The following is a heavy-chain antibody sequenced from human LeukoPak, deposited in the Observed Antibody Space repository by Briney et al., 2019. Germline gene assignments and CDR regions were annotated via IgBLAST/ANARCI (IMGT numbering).Heavy chain of an antibody. J-gene: IGHJ5*02. Sequence: GGSLRLSCAASGFTFSSSGMIWVRQAPGKGLEWVSAISGSGDRTYRADSVKGRFTISRDNSKNTLYLHMNSLRAEDTAVYYCAKGYYGSGSYGWFDPWGQGTLVTVSS. CDR3: AKGYYGSGSYGWFDP. V-gene: IGHV3-23*01. CDR1: GFTFSSSG. CDR2: ISGSGDRT. D-gene: IGHD3-10*01.